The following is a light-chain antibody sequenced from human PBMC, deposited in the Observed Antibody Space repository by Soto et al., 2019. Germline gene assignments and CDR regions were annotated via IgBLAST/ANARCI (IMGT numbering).Light chain of an antibody. V-gene: IGLV4-60*02. J-gene: IGLJ3*02. CDR2: LEGSGSY. Sequence: QAVVTQSSSASASLGSSVKLTCTLSSGHSSYIIAWHQQQPGKAPRYLMKLEGSGSYNKGSGVPDRFSGSSSGADRYLTISNLQFEDEADYYCEAWDSNTNWVFGGGTKLTVL. CDR3: EAWDSNTNWV. CDR1: SGHSSYI.